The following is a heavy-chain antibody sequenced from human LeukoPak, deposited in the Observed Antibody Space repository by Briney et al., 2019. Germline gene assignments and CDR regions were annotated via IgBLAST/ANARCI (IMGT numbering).Heavy chain of an antibody. D-gene: IGHD4-17*01. CDR1: GYTFTSYG. J-gene: IGHJ6*03. V-gene: IGHV1-18*01. Sequence: ASVKVSCKASGYTFTSYGISWVRQAPGQGLEWMGWISAYNVNTDYAQNLQGRVTITTDTSTSTAYMELRSLRSDDTAVYLCAREGRYGAYRVGYYHYYMDVWGKGTTVTVSS. CDR2: ISAYNVNT. CDR3: AREGRYGAYRVGYYHYYMDV.